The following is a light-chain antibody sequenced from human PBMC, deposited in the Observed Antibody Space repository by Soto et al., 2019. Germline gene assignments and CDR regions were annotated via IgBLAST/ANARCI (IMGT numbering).Light chain of an antibody. V-gene: IGKV3-15*01. Sequence: EIVMTQSPATLSVSPGERATLSCRASQSVSSNLAWYQRKPGQAPRLLIYGASTRATGIPARFSGSGSGTKCTLTLSSLQSEDFPVYYCQQYNNWPRTFGQGTKVDIK. CDR2: GAS. CDR3: QQYNNWPRT. CDR1: QSVSSN. J-gene: IGKJ1*01.